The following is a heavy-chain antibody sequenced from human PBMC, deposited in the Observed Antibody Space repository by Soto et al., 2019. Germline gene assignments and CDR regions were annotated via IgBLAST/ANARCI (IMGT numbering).Heavy chain of an antibody. CDR3: ARPSGSYGDYAWSLKY. J-gene: IGHJ4*02. CDR1: GYPFTGYS. Sequence: QVQLVQSGAEVKKPRASVKVSCKASGYPFTGYSVGWVRQAPGQGLEWMGWISAYSGDTYYAQRFQDRLSMTTDASTSTAYMELRSLRSDDTAVYYCARPSGSYGDYAWSLKYWGQGTLVTVSS. V-gene: IGHV1-18*01. CDR2: ISAYSGDT. D-gene: IGHD4-17*01.